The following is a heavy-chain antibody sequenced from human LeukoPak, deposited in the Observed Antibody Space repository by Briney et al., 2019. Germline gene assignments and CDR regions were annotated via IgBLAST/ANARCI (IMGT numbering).Heavy chain of an antibody. CDR3: ARDYCGGDCFPDY. CDR2: INPNSGDT. J-gene: IGHJ4*02. CDR1: GYTFTGYY. V-gene: IGHV1-2*06. D-gene: IGHD2-21*02. Sequence: ASVNVSCKASGYTFTGYYVHWVRQAPGQGLEWMGRINPNSGDTNYAQKFQGRVTMTRDTSISTAYMELSRPRSDDTAVYYCARDYCGGDCFPDYWGQGTLVTVSS.